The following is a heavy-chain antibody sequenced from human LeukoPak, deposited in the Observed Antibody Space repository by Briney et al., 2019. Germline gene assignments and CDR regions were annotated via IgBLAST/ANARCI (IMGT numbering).Heavy chain of an antibody. Sequence: GGSLRLSCAASGFMFSSNWMSWVRLAPGKGLEWVSSISSSSSYIYYADSVKGRFTISRDNAKNSLYLQMNSLRAEDTAVYYCARAHADYGDYEDYWGQGTLVTVSS. CDR3: ARAHADYGDYEDY. CDR1: GFMFSSNW. D-gene: IGHD4-17*01. J-gene: IGHJ4*02. CDR2: ISSSSSYI. V-gene: IGHV3-21*01.